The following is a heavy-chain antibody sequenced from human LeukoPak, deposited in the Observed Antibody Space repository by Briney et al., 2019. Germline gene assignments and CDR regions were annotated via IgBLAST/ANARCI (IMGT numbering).Heavy chain of an antibody. CDR1: GFTFSNYW. CDR2: IKQDRSEK. J-gene: IGHJ5*02. D-gene: IGHD3-16*01. Sequence: GGSLRLSCAASGFTFSNYWMSWVRQAPGKGLEWVANIKQDRSEKYYVDSVKGRFTISRDNAKNSLYLQMNSLRAEDTAVYYCARKGSDYPAWGQGTLVTVSS. CDR3: ARKGSDYPA. V-gene: IGHV3-7*01.